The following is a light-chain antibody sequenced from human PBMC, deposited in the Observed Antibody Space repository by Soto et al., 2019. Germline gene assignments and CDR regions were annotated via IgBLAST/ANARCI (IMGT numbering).Light chain of an antibody. V-gene: IGLV7-46*01. CDR3: LLSYACPRRLRVL. CDR2: DTD. J-gene: IGLJ2*01. Sequence: QAVVTQEPSLTVSTGGTVTLTCGSSTGPVITTHYPYWFQQKTGQAPKTLMYDTDKKHSCTTARFSGSLLGGQAALTLSGAQPEDEADYYCLLSYACPRRLRVLFGGGTKLTFL. CDR1: TGPVITTHY.